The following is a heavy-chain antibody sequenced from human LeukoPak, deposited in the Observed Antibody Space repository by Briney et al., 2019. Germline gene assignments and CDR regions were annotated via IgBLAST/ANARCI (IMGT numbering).Heavy chain of an antibody. D-gene: IGHD7-27*01. Sequence: GSLRLSCAASGFTVSSNYMSWVRQAPGKGLEWVSVIYSGGSTYYADSVKGRFTISRDDSKNTLSLQMNSLRVEDTALYYCAQDIAWGAFEHWGQGTLVTVSS. CDR1: GFTVSSNY. CDR3: AQDIAWGAFEH. CDR2: IYSGGST. V-gene: IGHV3-53*01. J-gene: IGHJ4*02.